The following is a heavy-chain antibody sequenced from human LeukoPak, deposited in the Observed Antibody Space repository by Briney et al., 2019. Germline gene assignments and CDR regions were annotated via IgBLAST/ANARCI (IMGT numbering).Heavy chain of an antibody. Sequence: SETLSLTCTVSGGSISSSSYYWGWIRQPPGKGLEWIGSIYYSGSTYYNPSLKSRVTISVDTSKNQFSLKLSSVTAADTAVYYCAREYSSSSGRGIWGQGTLVTVSS. J-gene: IGHJ4*02. V-gene: IGHV4-39*07. D-gene: IGHD6-6*01. CDR2: IYYSGST. CDR1: GGSISSSSYY. CDR3: AREYSSSSGRGI.